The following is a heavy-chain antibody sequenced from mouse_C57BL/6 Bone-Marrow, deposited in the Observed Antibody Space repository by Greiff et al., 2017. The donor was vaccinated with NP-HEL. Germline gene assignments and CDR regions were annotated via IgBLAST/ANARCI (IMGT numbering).Heavy chain of an antibody. V-gene: IGHV1-69*01. D-gene: IGHD5-5*01. CDR2: IDPSDSYT. CDR1: GYTFTSYW. J-gene: IGHJ4*01. CDR3: ARDPTYPYYYAMDY. Sequence: QVQLQQPGAELVMPGASVKLSCKASGYTFTSYWMHWVKQRPGQGLEWIGEIDPSDSYTTYNQKFKGKSTLTVDKSSSTAYMQLSSLTSEDSAVYYCARDPTYPYYYAMDYWGQGTSVTVSS.